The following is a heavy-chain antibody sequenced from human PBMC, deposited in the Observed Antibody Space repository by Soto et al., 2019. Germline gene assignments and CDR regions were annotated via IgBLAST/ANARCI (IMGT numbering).Heavy chain of an antibody. D-gene: IGHD6-6*01. CDR3: ARPSSIAARGSHYYYYGMDV. V-gene: IGHV1-69*13. J-gene: IGHJ6*02. CDR1: GGTFSSYA. Sequence: ASVKVSCKASGGTFSSYAISWVRQAPGQGLEWMGGIIPIFGTANYAQKFQGRVTITADESTSTAYVELSSLRSEDTAVYYCARPSSIAARGSHYYYYGMDVWGQGTTVTVSS. CDR2: IIPIFGTA.